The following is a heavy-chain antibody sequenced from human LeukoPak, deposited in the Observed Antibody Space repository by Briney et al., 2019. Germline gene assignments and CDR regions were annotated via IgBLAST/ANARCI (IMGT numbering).Heavy chain of an antibody. Sequence: ASVKVSCKASGYTFTSYGISWVRQAPGQGLEWMGWISAYNGNTNYAQKLQGRVTMTTDTSTSTAYMELRSLRSDDTAVYYCARHRPPAAVAGRYFDYWGQGTLVTVSS. D-gene: IGHD6-19*01. V-gene: IGHV1-18*01. CDR2: ISAYNGNT. CDR3: ARHRPPAAVAGRYFDY. CDR1: GYTFTSYG. J-gene: IGHJ4*02.